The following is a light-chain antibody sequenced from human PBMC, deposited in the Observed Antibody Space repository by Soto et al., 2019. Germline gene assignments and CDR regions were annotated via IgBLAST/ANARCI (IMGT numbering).Light chain of an antibody. J-gene: IGLJ1*01. V-gene: IGLV2-14*03. CDR1: SGDVGGYNY. CDR2: DVS. Sequence: QSALTQPVSVSGSPGQSITISCTGTSGDVGGYNYVSWYQQHPGKAPKLMIYDVSNRPSGVSNRFSGSKSGNTASLTISVLQAEDEADYYCISYTSSSTDVFGTGTQLTVL. CDR3: ISYTSSSTDV.